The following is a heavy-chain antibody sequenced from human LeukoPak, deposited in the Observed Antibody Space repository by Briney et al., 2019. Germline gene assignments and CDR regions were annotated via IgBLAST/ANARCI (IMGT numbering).Heavy chain of an antibody. J-gene: IGHJ4*02. D-gene: IGHD2-15*01. Sequence: ASVKVSCKASGYTFTSYAMHWVRQAPGQRLEWMGWINAGNGNTKYSQKFQGRVTITRDTSASTAYMELSSLRSEDTAVYYCASPNCSGGSCYSGKFDYWGQGTLVTVSS. V-gene: IGHV1-3*01. CDR1: GYTFTSYA. CDR2: INAGNGNT. CDR3: ASPNCSGGSCYSGKFDY.